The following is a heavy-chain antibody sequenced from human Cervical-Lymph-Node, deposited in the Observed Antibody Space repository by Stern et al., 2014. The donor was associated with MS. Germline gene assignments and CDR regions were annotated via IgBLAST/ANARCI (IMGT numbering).Heavy chain of an antibody. CDR1: GGSFSGYY. Sequence: QVQLQQWGAGLLKPSETLSLTCAVYGGSFSGYYWSWIRQPPGKGLEWIGEINHSGSTNYNPTLKSQVTISVDTSKNQFSLKLSSVTAADTAVYYCARIAAAIDYWGQGTLVTVSS. J-gene: IGHJ4*02. D-gene: IGHD6-13*01. CDR2: INHSGST. CDR3: ARIAAAIDY. V-gene: IGHV4-34*01.